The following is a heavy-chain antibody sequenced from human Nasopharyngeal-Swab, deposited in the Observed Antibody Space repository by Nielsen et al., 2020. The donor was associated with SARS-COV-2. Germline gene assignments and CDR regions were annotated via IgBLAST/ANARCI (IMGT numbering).Heavy chain of an antibody. CDR1: NGSINNYY. CDR2: TYHSGRT. V-gene: IGHV4-59*01. J-gene: IGHJ5*02. Sequence: SETLSLTCAVSNGSINNYYWSWIRQPPGKGLEWLAYTYHSGRTNYNPSLKSRLLISMDTSKNQISLTLTSVTAADTAVYYCAGDPGLTTTSWFDPWGQGTLVTVS. CDR3: AGDPGLTTTSWFDP. D-gene: IGHD4/OR15-4a*01.